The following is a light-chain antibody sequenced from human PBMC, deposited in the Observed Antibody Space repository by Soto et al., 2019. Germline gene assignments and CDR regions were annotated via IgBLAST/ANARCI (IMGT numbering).Light chain of an antibody. CDR3: QQYGSSPWT. CDR1: QSVSSSY. Sequence: EIVLTQSPGTLSFSPGERATLSCRASQSVSSSYLAWYQQKPGQAPRLLIYGASSRATGIPDRFSGSGSGTHFTLTISRLEPEDFAVYYCQQYGSSPWTFGQGTKVEIK. V-gene: IGKV3-20*01. J-gene: IGKJ1*01. CDR2: GAS.